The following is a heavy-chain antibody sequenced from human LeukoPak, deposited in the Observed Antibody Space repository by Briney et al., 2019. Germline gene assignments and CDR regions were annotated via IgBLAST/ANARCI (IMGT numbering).Heavy chain of an antibody. D-gene: IGHD3-3*01. J-gene: IGHJ4*02. V-gene: IGHV3-7*01. CDR2: IKQDGSEK. CDR3: ARGARRITIFGVVIIPVLVTPVDY. CDR1: GFTFSSYW. Sequence: PGGSLRLSCAASGFTFSSYWMSWVRQAPGKGLEWVANIKQDGSEKYYVDSVKGRFTISRDNAKNSLYLQMNSLRAEDTAVYYCARGARRITIFGVVIIPVLVTPVDYWGQGTLVTVSS.